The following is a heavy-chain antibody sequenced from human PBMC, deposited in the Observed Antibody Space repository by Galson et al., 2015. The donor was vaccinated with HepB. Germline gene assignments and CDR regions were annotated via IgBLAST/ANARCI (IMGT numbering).Heavy chain of an antibody. D-gene: IGHD3-22*01. CDR2: IRSKANTYAT. Sequence: SLRLSCAASGFIFSGSALHWVRQVSGKGLEWVGRIRSKANTYATDYAASVKGRFTISRDDSKNTAYLQMNSLKTEDTAVYYCTTYSDYYRSSSYSDWGRGTLVTVSS. CDR3: TTYSDYYRSSSYSD. J-gene: IGHJ4*02. CDR1: GFIFSGSA. V-gene: IGHV3-73*01.